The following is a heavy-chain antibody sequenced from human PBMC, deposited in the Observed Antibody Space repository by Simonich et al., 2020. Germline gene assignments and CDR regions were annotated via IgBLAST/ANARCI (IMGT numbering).Heavy chain of an antibody. CDR1: GFTFSSYS. CDR3: ARDTTYYGSGSYDFDY. D-gene: IGHD3-10*01. V-gene: IGHV3-21*01. Sequence: GGGLVKPGGSLRLSCAASGFTFSSYSMNWVRQDPRKGLEWVSSISSRSSYIYYADSVKGRFTISRDNAKNSLYLQMNSLRAEDKAVDYCARDTTYYGSGSYDFDYWGQGTLVTVSS. J-gene: IGHJ4*02. CDR2: ISSRSSYI.